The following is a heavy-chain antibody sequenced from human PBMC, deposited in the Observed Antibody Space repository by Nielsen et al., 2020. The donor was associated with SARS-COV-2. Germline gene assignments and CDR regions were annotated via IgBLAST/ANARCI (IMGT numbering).Heavy chain of an antibody. V-gene: IGHV4-31*03. Sequence: SETPSLTCTVSGGSISSGGYYRSWIRQHPGKGLEWIGYIYYSGSTYYNPSLKSRVTISVDTSKNQFSLKLSSVTAADTAVYYCARGGSGNWNYAKKFDYWGQGTLVTVSS. CDR1: GGSISSGGYY. CDR3: ARGGSGNWNYAKKFDY. D-gene: IGHD1-7*01. J-gene: IGHJ4*02. CDR2: IYYSGST.